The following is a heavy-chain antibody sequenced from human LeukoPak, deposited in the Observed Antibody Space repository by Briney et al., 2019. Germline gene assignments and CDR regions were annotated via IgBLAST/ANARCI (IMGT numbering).Heavy chain of an antibody. V-gene: IGHV4-61*02. J-gene: IGHJ5*02. CDR1: GGSISSGSYY. D-gene: IGHD3-10*01. Sequence: SQTLSLTCTVSGGSISSGSYYWSWLRQPAGKGLEWLGRINTSGSTNYNPSLKSRVTISVDTSKNQFSLKLTSVTAADTAVYYCVSAKFLVRGVSWFDPWGQGTLVTVSS. CDR2: INTSGST. CDR3: VSAKFLVRGVSWFDP.